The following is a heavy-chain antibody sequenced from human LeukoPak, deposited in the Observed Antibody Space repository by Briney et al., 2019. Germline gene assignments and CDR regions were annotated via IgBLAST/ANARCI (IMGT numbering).Heavy chain of an antibody. CDR2: IKQDGSEK. D-gene: IGHD3-22*01. J-gene: IGHJ4*02. V-gene: IGHV3-7*01. Sequence: GGSLRLSCAASGFTFSSYWMSWVRQAPGKGLEWVANIKQDGSEKYYVDSVKGRFTISRDNAKNSLYLQMNSLRAEDTAVYYCARKLPTMIVVEQFYYFDYWGQGTLVTVSS. CDR3: ARKLPTMIVVEQFYYFDY. CDR1: GFTFSSYW.